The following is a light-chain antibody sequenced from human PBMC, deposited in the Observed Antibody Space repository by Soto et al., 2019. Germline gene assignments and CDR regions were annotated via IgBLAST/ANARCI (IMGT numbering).Light chain of an antibody. V-gene: IGLV3-21*04. Sequence: SYELTQPPSVSVAPGKTARITCGGNNIGSRSVHWYQQKPGQAPVLVINYDSDRPSGIPERFSASNSGNTATLTISRVEAGDEADYYCQVWDGGSDHPAVFGTGTKVTVL. CDR3: QVWDGGSDHPAV. J-gene: IGLJ1*01. CDR1: NIGSRS. CDR2: YDS.